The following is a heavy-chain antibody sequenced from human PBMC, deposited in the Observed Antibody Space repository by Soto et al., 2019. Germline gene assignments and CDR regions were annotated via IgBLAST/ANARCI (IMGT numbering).Heavy chain of an antibody. CDR2: MYSGGNT. J-gene: IGHJ4*02. V-gene: IGHV4-59*01. D-gene: IGHD2-21*02. CDR1: GGSIISYY. CDR3: ARERDNYFDY. Sequence: PSETLSLTCTVSGGSIISYYWSWIRRPPGRRLEWIGFMYSGGNTNYNPSLKSRVTISADTSKNQFSLKLTSVTAADTAVYYCARERDNYFDYWGQGTLVTVSS.